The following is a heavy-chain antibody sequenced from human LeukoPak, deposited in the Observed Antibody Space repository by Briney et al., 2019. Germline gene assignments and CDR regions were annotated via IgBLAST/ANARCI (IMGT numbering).Heavy chain of an antibody. V-gene: IGHV3-48*03. CDR1: GFTFSSYE. D-gene: IGHD3-9*01. CDR2: ISSSGSTI. Sequence: GGSLRLSCAASGFTFSSYEMNWVRQAPGKGLEWVSYISSSGSTIYYADSVKGRFTISRDNAKNSLYLQMNSLRGEDTAVYYCARERQGRDILTGYDAFDIWGQGTMVTVSS. J-gene: IGHJ3*02. CDR3: ARERQGRDILTGYDAFDI.